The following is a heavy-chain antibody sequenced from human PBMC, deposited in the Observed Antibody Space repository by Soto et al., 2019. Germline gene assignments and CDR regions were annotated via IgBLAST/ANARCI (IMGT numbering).Heavy chain of an antibody. J-gene: IGHJ3*01. CDR2: LYHTVST. V-gene: IGHV4-31*11. Sequence: QVQLQESGPGLLKPSQTLSLTCAVSGGSITSDGFSWTWIRQRPGKGLEWITYLYHTVSTFYNPSLKSRLPISLDKTANRSSLKKSSVTAADTATYSCASGPFHLWGRGTMVVVSS. CDR1: GGSITSDGFS. CDR3: ASGPFHL.